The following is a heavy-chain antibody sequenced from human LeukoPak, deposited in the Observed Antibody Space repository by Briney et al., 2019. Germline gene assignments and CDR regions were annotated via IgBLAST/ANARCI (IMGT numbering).Heavy chain of an antibody. Sequence: ASVKVSCKASGYTFTCYYMHWVRQAPGQGLEWMGWISPNSGGTNYAQKFQGRVTMSRDTSISTAYMEVSRLRSDDTAVYYCARGESGIKLGYCSGGSCYPPGYWGQGTLVTVSS. CDR2: ISPNSGGT. D-gene: IGHD2-15*01. CDR1: GYTFTCYY. J-gene: IGHJ4*02. CDR3: ARGESGIKLGYCSGGSCYPPGY. V-gene: IGHV1-2*02.